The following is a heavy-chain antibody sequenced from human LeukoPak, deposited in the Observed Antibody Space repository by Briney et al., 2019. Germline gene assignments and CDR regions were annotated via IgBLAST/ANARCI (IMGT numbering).Heavy chain of an antibody. Sequence: GGSLRLSCAASGYTFSSYWMSWVRQAPGKGLEWVANIKQDGSEKYYVDSVKGRFTISRDNAKNSLYLQMNSLRAEDTAVYYCARGRIGYGDYDSYYFDYWGQGTLVTVSS. CDR1: GYTFSSYW. CDR2: IKQDGSEK. CDR3: ARGRIGYGDYDSYYFDY. J-gene: IGHJ4*02. V-gene: IGHV3-7*04. D-gene: IGHD4-17*01.